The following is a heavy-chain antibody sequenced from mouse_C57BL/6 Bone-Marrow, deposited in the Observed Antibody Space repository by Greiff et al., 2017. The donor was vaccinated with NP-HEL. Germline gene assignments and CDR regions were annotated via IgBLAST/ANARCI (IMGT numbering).Heavy chain of an antibody. CDR3: ARTRGGFAY. V-gene: IGHV1-55*01. J-gene: IGHJ3*01. CDR2: IYPGSGST. CDR1: GYTFTSYW. Sequence: QVQLQQPGAELVKPGASVKMSCKASGYTFTSYWITWVKQRPGQGLEWIGDIYPGSGSTNYNEKFKSKAKLAVDTSSSAAYRQLSSRTSEDSAVYYCARTRGGFAYWGQGTLVTVSA.